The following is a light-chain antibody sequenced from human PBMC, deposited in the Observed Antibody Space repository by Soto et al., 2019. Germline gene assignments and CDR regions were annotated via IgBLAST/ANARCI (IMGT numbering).Light chain of an antibody. CDR1: QSVLYSSNNKNC. J-gene: IGKJ2*01. V-gene: IGKV4-1*01. CDR2: WAS. CDR3: QQYYTTPYT. Sequence: DIVMTQSPDSLAVSLGERATVNCKSSQSVLYSSNNKNCLAWYQQKPGQPPKLLIYWASTREFGVPDRFSGSGSGTDFTLTISRLQAEDVAVYYCQQYYTTPYTFGQGTKLEIK.